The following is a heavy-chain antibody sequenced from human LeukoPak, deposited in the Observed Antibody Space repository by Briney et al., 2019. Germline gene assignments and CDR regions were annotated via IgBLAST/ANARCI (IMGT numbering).Heavy chain of an antibody. V-gene: IGHV3-23*01. CDR2: ISGSGGSI. J-gene: IGHJ4*02. D-gene: IGHD4-17*01. CDR3: AKSLGLREDY. Sequence: GGSLRLSCAASGFTFNSYVMTWVRQAPGKGLEWVSGISGSGGSIHYADSVKGWFTVFRDNSKNTLFLQMDSLRVEDKAVYYCAKSLGLREDYWGQGTRVIVSS. CDR1: GFTFNSYV.